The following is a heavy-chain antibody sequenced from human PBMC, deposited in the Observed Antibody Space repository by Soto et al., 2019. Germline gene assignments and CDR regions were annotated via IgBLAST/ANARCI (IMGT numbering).Heavy chain of an antibody. J-gene: IGHJ6*02. Sequence: SETLSLTYTVSDDVISRYYWHWLRQPAGNGLEWIGRVSTHGATNYNPSLESRVTMSVDTSKNQFSLKLTSVTAADTAVYFCARADYEIVTGSYDMDVWGQGTTVTVSS. V-gene: IGHV4-4*07. CDR2: VSTHGAT. D-gene: IGHD3-9*01. CDR1: DDVISRYY. CDR3: ARADYEIVTGSYDMDV.